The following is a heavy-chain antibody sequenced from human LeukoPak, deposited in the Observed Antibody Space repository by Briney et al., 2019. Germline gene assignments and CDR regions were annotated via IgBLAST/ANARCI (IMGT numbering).Heavy chain of an antibody. CDR3: ARDKRGRGIAAAGTDYFDY. D-gene: IGHD6-13*01. V-gene: IGHV1-46*01. Sequence: GASVKVSCKASGYSFTSYYMHWVRQAPGQGLEWMGLINPSGSSTSYAQKFQGRLSLTRDMSTSTDYMELSRLRSDDTAVYYCARDKRGRGIAAAGTDYFDYWGQGTLVTVSS. CDR2: INPSGSST. J-gene: IGHJ4*02. CDR1: GYSFTSYY.